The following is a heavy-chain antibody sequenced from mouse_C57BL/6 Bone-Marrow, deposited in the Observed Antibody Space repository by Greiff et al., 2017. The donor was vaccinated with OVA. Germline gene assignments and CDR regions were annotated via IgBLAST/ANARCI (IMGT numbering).Heavy chain of an antibody. CDR1: GYTFTSYW. D-gene: IGHD2-5*01. Sequence: QVQLQQPGTELVKPGASVKLSCKASGYTFTSYWMHWVKPRPGQGLEWIGNINPSNGGTNYNEKFKSKATLTVDKSSSTAYMQLSSLTSEDSAVYYCARDGAYYSNYDYAMDYWGQGTSVTVSS. CDR2: INPSNGGT. J-gene: IGHJ4*01. V-gene: IGHV1-53*01. CDR3: ARDGAYYSNYDYAMDY.